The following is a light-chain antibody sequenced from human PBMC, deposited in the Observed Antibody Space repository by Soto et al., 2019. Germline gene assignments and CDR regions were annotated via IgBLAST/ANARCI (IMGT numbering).Light chain of an antibody. Sequence: DIQMTQSLSTLSAYVGDRGTITCRASQSVSSWFAWYQQKPGNAPNLLIYKASSLESGVPSRFSGSGSGTEFTLTISSLPPDDFATYYRQQYNSFWTFGQGTKVDIK. CDR2: KAS. CDR1: QSVSSW. V-gene: IGKV1-5*03. J-gene: IGKJ1*01. CDR3: QQYNSFWT.